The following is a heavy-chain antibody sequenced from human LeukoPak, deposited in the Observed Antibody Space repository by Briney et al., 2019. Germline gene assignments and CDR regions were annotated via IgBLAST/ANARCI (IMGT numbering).Heavy chain of an antibody. V-gene: IGHV3-30*18. J-gene: IGHJ4*02. D-gene: IGHD2-2*01. CDR2: ISYDGSNK. CDR1: GFTFSSYG. Sequence: RAGGSLRLSCAASGFTFSSYGMHWVRQAPGKGLEWVAVISYDGSNKYYADSVKGRFTISRDNSKNTLYLQMNSLRAEDTAVYYCVKDQLRSSTSSYFDYWGQGTLVTVSS. CDR3: VKDQLRSSTSSYFDY.